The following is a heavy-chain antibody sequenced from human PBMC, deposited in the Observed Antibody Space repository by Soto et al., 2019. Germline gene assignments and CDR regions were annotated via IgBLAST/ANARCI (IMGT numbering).Heavy chain of an antibody. CDR1: GFTFSSYT. CDR2: ISNDGSNK. D-gene: IGHD6-13*01. CDR3: ARAQYSSSWYCGVESGGMYV. V-gene: IGHV3-30-3*01. Sequence: SLRLSCAASGFTFSSYTMHWVRQAPGKGLEWVAGISNDGSNKDYADSVKGRFTTSRDNSKNTLHLQMNSLRAEDTAVYYCARAQYSSSWYCGVESGGMYVWGQGTTVPVSS. J-gene: IGHJ6*02.